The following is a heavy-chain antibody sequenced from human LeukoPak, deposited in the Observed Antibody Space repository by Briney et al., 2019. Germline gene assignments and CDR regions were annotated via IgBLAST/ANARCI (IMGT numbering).Heavy chain of an antibody. V-gene: IGHV3-74*01. J-gene: IGHJ4*02. D-gene: IGHD2-15*01. CDR1: GFTFSSYA. CDR2: ISNDGKTT. CDR3: AAGGRSGY. Sequence: GGSLRLSCAASGFTFSSYAMFWVRQVPGKELVSVSRISNDGKTTLYADSVKGRFTISRDNAKNTVYLQMSSLRAEDTAVYFCAAGGRSGYWGQGTLVTVSS.